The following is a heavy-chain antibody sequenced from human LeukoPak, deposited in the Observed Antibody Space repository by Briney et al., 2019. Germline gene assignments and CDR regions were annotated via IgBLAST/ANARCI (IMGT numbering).Heavy chain of an antibody. CDR1: GGSFSGYY. CDR2: INHSGST. D-gene: IGHD4-4*01. J-gene: IGHJ4*02. CDR3: ARGNTARSTVTTSNRDYYFDY. Sequence: SETLSLTCAVYGGSFSGYYWSWIRQPPGKGLEWIGEINHSGSTNYNPSLKSRVTISVDTTKNQFSLKLSSVTAADTAVYYCARGNTARSTVTTSNRDYYFDYWGQGTLVTVSS. V-gene: IGHV4-34*01.